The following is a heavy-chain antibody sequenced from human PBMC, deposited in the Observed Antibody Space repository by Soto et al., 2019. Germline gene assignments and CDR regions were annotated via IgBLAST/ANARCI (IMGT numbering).Heavy chain of an antibody. J-gene: IGHJ4*02. D-gene: IGHD2-2*01. CDR3: AKPSGGYCSSTSCYPSPFDY. CDR1: GFTFSSYG. Sequence: GGSLRLSCAASGFTFSSYGMHWVRQAPGKGLEWVAVISYDGSNKYYADSVKGRFTISRDNSKNTLYLQMNSLRAEDTAVYYCAKPSGGYCSSTSCYPSPFDYWGQGTPVTVSS. CDR2: ISYDGSNK. V-gene: IGHV3-30*18.